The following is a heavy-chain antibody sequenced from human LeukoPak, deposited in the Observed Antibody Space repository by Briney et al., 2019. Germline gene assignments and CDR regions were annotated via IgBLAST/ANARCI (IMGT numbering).Heavy chain of an antibody. Sequence: SVKVSCKASGGTFSSYAIGWVRQAPGQGLEWMGGIIPIFGTANYAQKFQGRVTITADESTSTAYMELSSLRSEDTAVYYCARDSRSTSCYTCVDVWGKGTTVTVSS. CDR2: IIPIFGTA. CDR3: ARDSRSTSCYTCVDV. D-gene: IGHD2-2*02. V-gene: IGHV1-69*13. CDR1: GGTFSSYA. J-gene: IGHJ6*04.